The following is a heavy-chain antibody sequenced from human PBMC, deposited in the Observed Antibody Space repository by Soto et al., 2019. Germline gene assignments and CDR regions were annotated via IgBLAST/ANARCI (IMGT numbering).Heavy chain of an antibody. CDR1: GGSISSSSYY. V-gene: IGHV4-39*01. J-gene: IGHJ6*03. Sequence: SETLSLTCTVSGGSISSSSYYWGWIRQPPGKGLEWIGSIYYSGSTYYNPSLKSRVTISVDTSKNQFSLKLSSVTAADTAVYYCARLRGYCSSTSCSYYYMDVWGKGTTVTVSS. CDR2: IYYSGST. D-gene: IGHD2-2*01. CDR3: ARLRGYCSSTSCSYYYMDV.